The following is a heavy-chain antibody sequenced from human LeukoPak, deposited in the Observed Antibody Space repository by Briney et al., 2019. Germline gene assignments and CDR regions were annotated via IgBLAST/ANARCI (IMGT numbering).Heavy chain of an antibody. CDR1: ALTFYSYG. D-gene: IGHD6-6*01. Sequence: GVSVSLSCAASALTFYSYGMQWVPQAPGKGGEGLTVIWYDESNKDYPVSVQGRFTISRDNSKNTLYRQMNSLRAEDTAVYYCARTYSGFFSFDYWGQGTLVTVSS. V-gene: IGHV3-33*01. CDR3: ARTYSGFFSFDY. J-gene: IGHJ4*02. CDR2: IWYDESNK.